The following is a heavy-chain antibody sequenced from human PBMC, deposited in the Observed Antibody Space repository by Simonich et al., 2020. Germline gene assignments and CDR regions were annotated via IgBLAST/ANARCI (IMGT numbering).Heavy chain of an antibody. V-gene: IGHV1-2*02. J-gene: IGHJ3*02. CDR3: ARDPVVPAAIRNAFDI. D-gene: IGHD2-2*01. Sequence: QVQLVQSGAEVKKPGASVKVSCKASGYTFTGYYMHWVRQAPGQGLGWRGWINPKSGGTKYAQKFQGRVTMTRDTSISTAYMELSRLRSDDTAVYYCARDPVVPAAIRNAFDIWGQGTMVTVSS. CDR1: GYTFTGYY. CDR2: INPKSGGT.